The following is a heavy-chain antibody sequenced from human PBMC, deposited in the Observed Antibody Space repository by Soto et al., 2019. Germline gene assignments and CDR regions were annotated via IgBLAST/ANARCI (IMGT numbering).Heavy chain of an antibody. J-gene: IGHJ4*02. V-gene: IGHV1-18*01. D-gene: IGHD3-10*01. CDR1: GYTFTSYG. CDR2: ISAYNGNT. CDR3: AREWVRRSMTGRGCVY. Sequence: QVQLVQSGAEVKKPGASVKVSCKASGYTFTSYGISWVRQAPGQGLEWMGWISAYNGNTNYAQKLQGRVTMTTDTSTSTAYMEMRGLRSDDTAVDYGAREWVRRSMTGRGCVYWGQGTLVTGSS.